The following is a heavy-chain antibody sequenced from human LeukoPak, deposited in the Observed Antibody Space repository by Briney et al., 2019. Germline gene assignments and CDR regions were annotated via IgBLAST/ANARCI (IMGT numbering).Heavy chain of an antibody. D-gene: IGHD1-26*01. CDR1: EFTFSVYT. J-gene: IGHJ4*02. CDR2: ISSSSDYI. V-gene: IGHV3-21*01. CDR3: AREEKLSWELQHYFDY. Sequence: PGGSLRLSCAASEFTFSVYTMHWVRQAPGKGLEWVSSISSSSDYIYYADSVKGRFTISRDNAKNSQYLQMNSLRAEDTAVYYCAREEKLSWELQHYFDYWGQGTLVTVSS.